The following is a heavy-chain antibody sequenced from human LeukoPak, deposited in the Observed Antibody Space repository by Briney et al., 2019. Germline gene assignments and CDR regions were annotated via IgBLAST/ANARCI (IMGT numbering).Heavy chain of an antibody. J-gene: IGHJ4*02. V-gene: IGHV4-4*07. CDR3: ASGHNSGWGYFDY. CDR1: GGSISSYQ. CDR2: INTSGTT. Sequence: PPETLSLTCTVSGGSISSYQWSWIRQPAGKGLECIGRINTSGTTNYNPSLKSRVTMSVDTSKNQFSLKLSSVTAADTAVYYCASGHNSGWGYFDYWGQGSLVTVSS. D-gene: IGHD6-19*01.